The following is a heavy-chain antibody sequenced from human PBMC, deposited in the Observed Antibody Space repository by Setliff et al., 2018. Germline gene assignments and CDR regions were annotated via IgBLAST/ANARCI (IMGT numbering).Heavy chain of an antibody. V-gene: IGHV3-7*01. CDR2: IKQDGSEK. Sequence: GGSLRLSCAASGFSFSRSWMSWVRQAPGKGPEWVANIKQDGSEKYYVDSVEGRFTISRDNAKNLLFLQMRGLRAGDTALYYCARDPPGMNAFEIWGHGTMVTVSS. J-gene: IGHJ3*02. D-gene: IGHD6-13*01. CDR1: GFSFSRSW. CDR3: ARDPPGMNAFEI.